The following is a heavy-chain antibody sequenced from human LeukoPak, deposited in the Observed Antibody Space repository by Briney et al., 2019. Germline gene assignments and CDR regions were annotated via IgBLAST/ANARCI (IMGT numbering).Heavy chain of an antibody. Sequence: PETLSLTCTVSGGSISSYYWSWIRQPPGKGLEWIGYIYYSGSTNYNPSLKSRVTISVDTSKNQFSLKLSSVTAADTAVYYCARTVNGDYYYYYMDVWGKGTTVTVSS. J-gene: IGHJ6*03. CDR2: IYYSGST. D-gene: IGHD4-11*01. V-gene: IGHV4-59*01. CDR1: GGSISSYY. CDR3: ARTVNGDYYYYYMDV.